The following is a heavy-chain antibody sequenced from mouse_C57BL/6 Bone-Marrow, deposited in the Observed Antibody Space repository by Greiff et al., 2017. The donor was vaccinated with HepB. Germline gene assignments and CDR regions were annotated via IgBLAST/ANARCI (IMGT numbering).Heavy chain of an antibody. CDR3: ARAGGSSPWFAY. Sequence: EVKLQESGPGLVKPSQSLSLTCSVTGYSITSGYYWNWIRQFPGNKLEWMGYISYDGSNNYNPSLKNRISITRDTSKNQFFLKLNSVTTEDTATYYCARAGGSSPWFAYWGQGTLVTVSA. CDR1: GYSITSGYY. J-gene: IGHJ3*01. CDR2: ISYDGSN. D-gene: IGHD1-1*01. V-gene: IGHV3-6*01.